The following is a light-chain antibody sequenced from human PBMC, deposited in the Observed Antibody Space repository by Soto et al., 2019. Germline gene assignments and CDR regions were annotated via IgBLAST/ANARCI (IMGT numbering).Light chain of an antibody. V-gene: IGLV2-14*01. CDR3: SSYTAISTLDIV. CDR1: SSDVGGYNY. CDR2: EVS. J-gene: IGLJ2*01. Sequence: QSALTQPASVSGSPGQSITISCTGTSSDVGGYNYVSWYQQHPGKAPKLIIYEVSRRPSGVSSRFSASKSGSTASLTISGLQGEDEADYYCSSYTAISTLDIVFGGGTKVTVL.